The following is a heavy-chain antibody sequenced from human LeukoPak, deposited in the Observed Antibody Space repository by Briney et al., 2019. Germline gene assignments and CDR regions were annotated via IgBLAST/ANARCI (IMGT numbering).Heavy chain of an antibody. CDR1: GGSISSGGYS. CDR3: ASDSSGFRYFDL. Sequence: PSQTLSLTCAVSGGSISSGGYSWSWVRQPPGKGLEWIGEIYHSGSTNYNPSLKSRVTISVDKSKNQFSLKLSSVTAADTAVYYCASDSSGFRYFDLWGRGTLVTVSS. D-gene: IGHD6-19*01. V-gene: IGHV4-30-2*01. J-gene: IGHJ2*01. CDR2: IYHSGST.